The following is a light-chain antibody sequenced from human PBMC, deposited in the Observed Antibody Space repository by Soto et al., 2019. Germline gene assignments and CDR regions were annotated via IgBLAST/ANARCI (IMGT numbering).Light chain of an antibody. CDR1: QGIRNY. CDR3: QQTKTAQLP. J-gene: IGKJ4*01. CDR2: AAS. Sequence: DIQMTQSPPSLAASVGDRVTITCRASQGIRNYLVWYQQKPGKPPKPLIYAASTLDSGVPSRFSGSGSGTHFTLTISSLQPEDVATYYCQQTKTAQLPFGGGTRVEVK. V-gene: IGKV1-27*01.